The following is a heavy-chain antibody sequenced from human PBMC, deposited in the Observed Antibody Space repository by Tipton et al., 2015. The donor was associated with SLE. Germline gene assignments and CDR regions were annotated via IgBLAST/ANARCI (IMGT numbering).Heavy chain of an antibody. D-gene: IGHD4-23*01. CDR2: IYYSGST. J-gene: IGHJ4*02. CDR3: AGGNSYYFDY. CDR1: GGSISSSSYY. V-gene: IGHV4-39*01. Sequence: LRLSCTVSGGSISSSSYYWGWIRQPPGKGLEWIGSIYYSGSTYYNPSLKSRVTISVDTSKNQFSLKLSSVTAADTAVYYCAGGNSYYFDYWGQGTLVTVSS.